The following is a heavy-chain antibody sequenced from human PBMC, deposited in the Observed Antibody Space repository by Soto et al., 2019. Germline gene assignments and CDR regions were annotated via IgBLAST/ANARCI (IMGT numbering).Heavy chain of an antibody. CDR1: GGSISSGDYY. V-gene: IGHV4-30-4*01. CDR3: ARVWGPGEGYSSSWYFDY. CDR2: IYYSGST. D-gene: IGHD6-13*01. Sequence: QVQLQESGPGLVKPSQTLSLACTVSGGSISSGDYYWSWIRQPPGKGLEWIGYIYYSGSTYYNPSLKSRVTISVDTSKNQFSLKLSSVTAADTAVYYCARVWGPGEGYSSSWYFDYWGQGTLVTVSS. J-gene: IGHJ4*02.